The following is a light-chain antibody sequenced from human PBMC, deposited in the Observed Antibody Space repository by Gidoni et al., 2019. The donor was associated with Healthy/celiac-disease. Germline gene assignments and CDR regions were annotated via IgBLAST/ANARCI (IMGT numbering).Light chain of an antibody. Sequence: SVSGSPGQSVTISCTGTSSDVGGYNYVSWYQQHPGKAPKLMIYDVSKRPSGVPDRFSGSKSGNTASLTISGLQAEDEADYYCCSYAGSYTFGFGGGTKLTVL. CDR1: SSDVGGYNY. CDR3: CSYAGSYTFG. V-gene: IGLV2-11*01. CDR2: DVS. J-gene: IGLJ3*02.